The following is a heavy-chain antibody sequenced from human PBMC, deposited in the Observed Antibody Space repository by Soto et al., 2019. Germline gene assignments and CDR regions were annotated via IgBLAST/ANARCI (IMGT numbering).Heavy chain of an antibody. Sequence: QVQLVQSGAEVKKPGASVKVSCKASGYTFRSYDINWVRQATGQGLEWMGWMNPDSGNTAYAQKFQVRVNMTRNTSISTAYMELSNLRSEDTAVYYCARGLRPRFYYGSGTNGFDPWGQGTLVTVSS. J-gene: IGHJ5*02. CDR1: GYTFRSYD. CDR3: ARGLRPRFYYGSGTNGFDP. D-gene: IGHD3-10*01. V-gene: IGHV1-8*01. CDR2: MNPDSGNT.